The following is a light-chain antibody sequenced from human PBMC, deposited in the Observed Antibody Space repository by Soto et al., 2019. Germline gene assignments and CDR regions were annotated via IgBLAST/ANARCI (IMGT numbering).Light chain of an antibody. Sequence: EIVLTQSPGTLSLSPGERVTLSCRASKSVSSSYLAWYQQKPGQAPRLLIYGASRRATGIPDRFSGSGSGTDFTLTISSLEPEDFAVYYCHHYGSSPLTFGRGTKVEFK. V-gene: IGKV3-20*01. CDR3: HHYGSSPLT. J-gene: IGKJ4*01. CDR1: KSVSSSY. CDR2: GAS.